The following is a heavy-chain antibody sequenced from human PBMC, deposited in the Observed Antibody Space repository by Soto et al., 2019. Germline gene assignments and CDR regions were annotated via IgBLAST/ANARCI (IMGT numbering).Heavy chain of an antibody. Sequence: QVQLVQSGAEVKKPGYSVKVSCKASGGTFSSYAISWVRQAPGQGLEWMGGIIPIFGTANYAQKFQGRVTITADESTSTAYMELSSLKSEDTSMYYCAGGEETYLPFDYWGQETLVTVSS. V-gene: IGHV1-69*01. CDR3: AGGEETYLPFDY. D-gene: IGHD3-16*01. CDR2: IIPIFGTA. CDR1: GGTFSSYA. J-gene: IGHJ4*02.